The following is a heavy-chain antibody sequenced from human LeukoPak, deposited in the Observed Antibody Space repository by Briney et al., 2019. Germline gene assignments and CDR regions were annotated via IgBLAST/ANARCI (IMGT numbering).Heavy chain of an antibody. D-gene: IGHD1-26*01. CDR2: INWKGDET. Sequence: GESLRLSCTASESTFADYGMTWVRQAPGKGLEWVSGINWKGDETAYADSVKGRFTISRDKAKNPLYLRMKSLRAEDTALYYCARDLSASWDSLGSWGQGTLVTVSS. CDR3: ARDLSASWDSLGS. CDR1: ESTFADYG. J-gene: IGHJ4*02. V-gene: IGHV3-20*04.